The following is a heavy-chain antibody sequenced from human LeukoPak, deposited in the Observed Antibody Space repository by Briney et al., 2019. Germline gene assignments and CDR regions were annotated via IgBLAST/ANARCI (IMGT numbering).Heavy chain of an antibody. CDR2: IITSGGST. CDR1: GYTFTSYY. CDR3: AREPSNWNFDL. Sequence: GASVKVSCKASGYTFTSYYMHWVRQAPGQGLEWMGMIITSGGSTSYPQKFQGRVTLTRDMSTSTVYMELSSLTFEDTAAYYCAREPSNWNFDLWGRGTLVTVSS. J-gene: IGHJ2*01. V-gene: IGHV1-46*01.